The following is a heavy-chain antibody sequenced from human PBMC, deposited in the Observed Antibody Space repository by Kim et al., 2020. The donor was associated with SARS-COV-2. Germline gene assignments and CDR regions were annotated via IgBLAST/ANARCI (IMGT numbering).Heavy chain of an antibody. CDR3: AKDRSFRGVRGVGGPYDY. CDR2: ISGSGGST. J-gene: IGHJ4*02. CDR1: GFTFSSYA. V-gene: IGHV3-23*01. D-gene: IGHD3-10*01. Sequence: GGSLRLSCAASGFTFSSYAMSWVRQAPGKGLEWVSAISGSGGSTYYADSVKGRFTISRDNSKNTLYLQMNSLRAEDTAVYYCAKDRSFRGVRGVGGPYDYWGQGTLVTVSS.